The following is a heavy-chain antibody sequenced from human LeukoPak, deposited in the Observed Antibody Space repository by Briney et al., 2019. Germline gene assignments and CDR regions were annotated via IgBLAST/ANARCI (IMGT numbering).Heavy chain of an antibody. CDR1: GGSFSSGDYS. Sequence: PSETLSLTCTVSGGSFSSGDYSWNWIRQPPGKGLEWIGNIYYSGSTSYKPSLKNRLTVSVDTPKNQFSLKLSSVTAADTAVYYCARRSRPTQAVDYWGQGTLVTVSS. D-gene: IGHD6-25*01. CDR2: IYYSGST. CDR3: ARRSRPTQAVDY. V-gene: IGHV4-30-4*01. J-gene: IGHJ4*02.